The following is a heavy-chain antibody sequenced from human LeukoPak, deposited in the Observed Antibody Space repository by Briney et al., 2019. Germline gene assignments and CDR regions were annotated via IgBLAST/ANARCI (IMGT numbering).Heavy chain of an antibody. CDR1: GFTFSSDW. Sequence: GGSLRLSCAASGFTFSSDWMGGVRQAPGKGLGWVSVIYTGCSTYYADSVTSRFTTSRDNSTITLNLQMNTLRAEYTAVKYCARDPSGPHNPGGQGKLVTVSS. V-gene: IGHV3-66*01. D-gene: IGHD5-12*01. CDR2: IYTGCST. J-gene: IGHJ4*02. CDR3: ARDPSGPHNP.